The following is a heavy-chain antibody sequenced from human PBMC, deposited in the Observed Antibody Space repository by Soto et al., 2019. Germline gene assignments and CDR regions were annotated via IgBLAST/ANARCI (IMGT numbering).Heavy chain of an antibody. CDR1: GYSFPGYW. Sequence: GESLKISCKASGYSFPGYWIGWVRLMPGKGLEWMGIIYPDNSDTRYSPSFQGQVTISADKSINTAYLQWSSLKASDTAMYYCARQAATVATVALLYFDPWGQGTLVTVSS. CDR3: ARQAATVATVALLYFDP. J-gene: IGHJ4*02. V-gene: IGHV5-51*01. CDR2: IYPDNSDT. D-gene: IGHD1-1*01.